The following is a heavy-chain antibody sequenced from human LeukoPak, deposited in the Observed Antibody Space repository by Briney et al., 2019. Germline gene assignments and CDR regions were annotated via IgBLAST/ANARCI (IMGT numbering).Heavy chain of an antibody. D-gene: IGHD3-9*01. J-gene: IGHJ4*02. CDR3: ARANKDYDILTGYYQLSYYFDY. Sequence: GGSLRLSCAASGFTFSSYEMNWVRQAPGKGLEWVSYISSSGSTKYYADSVKGRFTISRDNAKNSLYLQMNSLRAEDTAVCYCARANKDYDILTGYYQLSYYFDYWGQGTLVTVSS. V-gene: IGHV3-48*03. CDR2: ISSSGSTK. CDR1: GFTFSSYE.